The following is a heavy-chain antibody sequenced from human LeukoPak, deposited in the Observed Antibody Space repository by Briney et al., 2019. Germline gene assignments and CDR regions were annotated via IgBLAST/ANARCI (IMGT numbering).Heavy chain of an antibody. CDR1: GYSISGGYY. J-gene: IGHJ5*02. CDR3: ARMPDILTGLDP. D-gene: IGHD3-9*01. V-gene: IGHV4-38-2*02. CDR2: IYHGGST. Sequence: SETLSLTCTVSGYSISGGYYWGWIRQPPGKGLEWIGTIYHGGSTYYNPSLESRVTISLDTSKNQFSLKLSSVTAADTAVYYCARMPDILTGLDPWGQGTLVTVSS.